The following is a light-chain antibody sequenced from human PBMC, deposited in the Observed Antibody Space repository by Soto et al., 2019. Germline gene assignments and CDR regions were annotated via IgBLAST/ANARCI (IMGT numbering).Light chain of an antibody. V-gene: IGKV3-20*01. Sequence: EMVLTQSPGTLSLSPMERATRSCMASQSVSSSYLAWYEQKPGQAPRLLIYGASSRATGIPDRFSGSGSGTDFTLTISRLEPEDFAVYYCQQYGSSPKTFGQGTKVDIK. CDR2: GAS. CDR1: QSVSSSY. J-gene: IGKJ1*01. CDR3: QQYGSSPKT.